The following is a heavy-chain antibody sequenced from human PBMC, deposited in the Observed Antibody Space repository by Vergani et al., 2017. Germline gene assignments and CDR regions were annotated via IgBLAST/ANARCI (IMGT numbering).Heavy chain of an antibody. CDR3: ARPSAPGDYDALDI. D-gene: IGHD4-17*01. J-gene: IGHJ3*02. Sequence: VQLEESGGGSVQPGESLRLSCVASGFRFREHGMNWVRQAPGKGLEWGSGISGHDHRTLYADSVKGRFIISRDDSKNTLYLQMNSLRAEDTAVYHCARPSAPGDYDALDIWGQGTMVTVSS. CDR2: ISGHDHRT. V-gene: IGHV3-23*04. CDR1: GFRFREHG.